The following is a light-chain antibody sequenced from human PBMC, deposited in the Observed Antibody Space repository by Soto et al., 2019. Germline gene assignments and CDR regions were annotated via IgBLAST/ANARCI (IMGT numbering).Light chain of an antibody. Sequence: QSALTQPRSMSGSPGQSVTISCSGTGSDIGSYDYDSWYQQHPDKATKLMLYDVGKRPSGVPDRFSGSKSGSTASLTISGLQAEDEADYYCCADAGSYTPVFGGGTQLTVL. CDR2: DVG. J-gene: IGLJ3*02. CDR1: GSDIGSYDY. CDR3: CADAGSYTPV. V-gene: IGLV2-11*01.